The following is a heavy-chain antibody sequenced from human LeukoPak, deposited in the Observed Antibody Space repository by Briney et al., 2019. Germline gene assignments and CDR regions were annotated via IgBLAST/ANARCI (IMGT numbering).Heavy chain of an antibody. V-gene: IGHV4-34*01. CDR3: ARGRRIQLWLRLKKSLDY. D-gene: IGHD5-18*01. Sequence: SETLSLTCAVYGGSFSGYYWSWIRQPPGKGLEWIGEINHSGSTNYNPSLKSRVTISVGTSKNQFSLKLSSVTAADTAVYYCARGRRIQLWLRLKKSLDYWGQGTLVTVSS. CDR1: GGSFSGYY. J-gene: IGHJ4*02. CDR2: INHSGST.